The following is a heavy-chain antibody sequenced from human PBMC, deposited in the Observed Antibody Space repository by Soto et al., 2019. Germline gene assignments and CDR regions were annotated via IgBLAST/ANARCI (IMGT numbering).Heavy chain of an antibody. D-gene: IGHD4-17*01. CDR2: INHSGST. Sequence: SETLSLTCAVYGGSFSGYYWSWIRQPPGKGLEWIGEINHSGSTNYNPSLKSRVTISVDTSKNQFSLKLSSVTAADTAVYYCARGPYGENDYWGQGTLVTVSS. CDR1: GGSFSGYY. V-gene: IGHV4-34*01. CDR3: ARGPYGENDY. J-gene: IGHJ4*02.